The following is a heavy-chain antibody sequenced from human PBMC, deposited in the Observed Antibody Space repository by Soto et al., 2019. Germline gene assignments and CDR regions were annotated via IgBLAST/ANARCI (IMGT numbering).Heavy chain of an antibody. V-gene: IGHV4-39*01. J-gene: IGHJ4*02. CDR1: GGSISSSSYY. CDR3: ARQPHSIAVAGDYFDY. D-gene: IGHD6-19*01. CDR2: IYYSGST. Sequence: SGTLSLTCTVSGGSISSSSYYWGWIRQPPGKGLEWIGSIYYSGSTYYNPSLKSRVTISVDTSKNQFSLKLSSVTAADTAVYYCARQPHSIAVAGDYFDYWGQGTLVTVSS.